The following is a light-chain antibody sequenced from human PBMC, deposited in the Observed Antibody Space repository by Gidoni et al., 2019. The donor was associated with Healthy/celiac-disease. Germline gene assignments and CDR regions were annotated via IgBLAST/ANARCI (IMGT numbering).Light chain of an antibody. CDR1: QSISTY. CDR2: AAS. Sequence: DIQMTQSPSSLSASVGDSVTITCRASQSISTYLNWYQLRPGKAPKLLIYAASNLQSGVPSRFSGGESGTDFTLTISSLQPEDFATYYCQQSYSTPLTFGGGTKVEIK. CDR3: QQSYSTPLT. J-gene: IGKJ4*01. V-gene: IGKV1-39*01.